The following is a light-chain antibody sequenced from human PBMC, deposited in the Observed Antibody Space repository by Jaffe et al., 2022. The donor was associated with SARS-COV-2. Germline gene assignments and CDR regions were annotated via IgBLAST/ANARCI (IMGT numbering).Light chain of an antibody. V-gene: IGLV2-14*03. CDR3: TSYTGNNVV. Sequence: QSALTQPASVSGSPGQSVTISCTGTSSDVGGFNYVSWYQQHPGKAPKLMIDAVSNRPSGVSNRFSGSKSGNTASLTISGLQAEDEADYYCTSYTGNNVVFGGGTRLTVL. CDR1: SSDVGGFNY. CDR2: AVS. J-gene: IGLJ2*01.